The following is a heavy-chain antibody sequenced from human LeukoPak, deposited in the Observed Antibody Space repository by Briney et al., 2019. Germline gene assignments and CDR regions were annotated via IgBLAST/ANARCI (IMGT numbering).Heavy chain of an antibody. J-gene: IGHJ4*02. Sequence: PGGSLRLSCVASGFTFSSYGMHWVRQAPGKGLEWVAVISYDGSNKYYADSVKGRFTITRDNSKNTLYLQMNSLRAEDTAVYYCANLPEPYYDFWSGYYQWGQGTLVTVSS. D-gene: IGHD3-3*01. CDR3: ANLPEPYYDFWSGYYQ. CDR1: GFTFSSYG. V-gene: IGHV3-30*18. CDR2: ISYDGSNK.